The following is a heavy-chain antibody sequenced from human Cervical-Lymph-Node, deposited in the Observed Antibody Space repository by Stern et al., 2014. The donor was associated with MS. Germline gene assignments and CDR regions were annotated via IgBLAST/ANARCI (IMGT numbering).Heavy chain of an antibody. J-gene: IGHJ6*02. CDR3: TRVSGRGNAVYFCTSYYSYCYYGMDV. Sequence: EVQLVESGGGLVQPGGSLRLSCAASGFTFTTYWMHWVRQAPGKGLAWVSRINSDESSTTYADSVKARFSISRDNDKNTLYLQMNRLTSEDTAVYYFTRVSGRGNAVYFCTSYYSYCYYGMDVWGQGTTVTVSS. CDR1: GFTFTTYW. V-gene: IGHV3-74*02. D-gene: IGHD3/OR15-3a*01. CDR2: INSDESST.